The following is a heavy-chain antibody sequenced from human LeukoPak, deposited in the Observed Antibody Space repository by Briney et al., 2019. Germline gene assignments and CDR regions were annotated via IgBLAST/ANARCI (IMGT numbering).Heavy chain of an antibody. D-gene: IGHD2-2*01. Sequence: SETLSLTCSVSGGSTNSYYWSWIRQSGGKGLEWIGRIYSSGSTVYNPSLNSRLTMSIDTSKNQFSLTLKSVTASDTAVYYCARVKASSTSWTFDQWGQGALVTVSS. J-gene: IGHJ4*02. CDR3: ARVKASSTSWTFDQ. CDR1: GGSTNSYY. V-gene: IGHV4-4*07. CDR2: IYSSGST.